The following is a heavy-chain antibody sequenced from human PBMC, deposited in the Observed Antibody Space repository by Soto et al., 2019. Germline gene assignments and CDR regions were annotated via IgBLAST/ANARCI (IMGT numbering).Heavy chain of an antibody. CDR2: ISGSGGST. CDR1: GFTFSTYA. D-gene: IGHD6-25*01. J-gene: IGHJ2*01. CDR3: AKGGAAAGMGYFDL. Sequence: EVQVLESGGGLVQPGGSLRLSCAASGFTFSTYAMSWVRQAPGKGLEWVSGISGSGGSTYYADSVKGRFTISRDNSKKAVCLQMSRLRAEDTAVYFCAKGGAAAGMGYFDLWGRGTLVTVSS. V-gene: IGHV3-23*01.